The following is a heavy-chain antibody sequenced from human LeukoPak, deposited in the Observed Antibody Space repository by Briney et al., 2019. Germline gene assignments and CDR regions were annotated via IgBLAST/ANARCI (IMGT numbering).Heavy chain of an antibody. V-gene: IGHV1-69*13. CDR1: GGTFSSYA. Sequence: SVKVSCKASGGTFSSYAISWVRQAPGQGLEWMGGIIPIFGTANYAQKFQGRVTITADESTSTAYMELSNLRSEDTAVYYCARTLVGANPFDYWGQGTLVTVSS. CDR2: IIPIFGTA. CDR3: ARTLVGANPFDY. J-gene: IGHJ4*02. D-gene: IGHD1-26*01.